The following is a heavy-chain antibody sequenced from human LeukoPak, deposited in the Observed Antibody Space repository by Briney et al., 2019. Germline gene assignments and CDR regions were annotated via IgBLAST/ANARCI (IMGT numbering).Heavy chain of an antibody. CDR1: GGSISSYY. CDR2: IHNSGSA. V-gene: IGHV4-59*08. D-gene: IGHD3-22*01. J-gene: IGHJ4*02. CDR3: ARHRGRISGYHHGFDY. Sequence: SESLSLTCTVAGGSISSYYWSWIRQSPGEGLEWIGHIHNSGSASYNPSLKSRVTISVDTSKNQFSLKLSSVTAADTAVYYCARHRGRISGYHHGFDYWGQGTLVTVSS.